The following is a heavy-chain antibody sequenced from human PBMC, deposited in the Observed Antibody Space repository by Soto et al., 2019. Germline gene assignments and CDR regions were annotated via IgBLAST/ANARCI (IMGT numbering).Heavy chain of an antibody. CDR1: GFTFSSYA. V-gene: IGHV3-23*01. CDR2: ISGSGGST. D-gene: IGHD5-18*01. Sequence: PGGSLRLSCAASGFTFSSYAMSWVRQAPGKGLEWVSAISGSGGSTYYADSVKGRFTISRDNSKDTLYLQMNSLRAEDTAVYYCAKSAGAMDIIGWFDPWGQGTLVTVSS. CDR3: AKSAGAMDIIGWFDP. J-gene: IGHJ5*02.